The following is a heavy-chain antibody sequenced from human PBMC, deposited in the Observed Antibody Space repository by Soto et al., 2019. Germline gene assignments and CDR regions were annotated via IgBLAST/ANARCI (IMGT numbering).Heavy chain of an antibody. V-gene: IGHV1-69*01. CDR1: GGSRRNSV. J-gene: IGHJ4*02. Sequence: QVQLVQSGAEVKKPGSSVKVSCTASGGSRRNSVLSWVRQAPAQRLEWMGGVIPILGTANYAQKFQGRVTMAADEATSTAYMDLSSRSPDATAVYYCARLGHPGHWGPGTLVIVSS. CDR2: VIPILGTA. CDR3: ARLGHPGH.